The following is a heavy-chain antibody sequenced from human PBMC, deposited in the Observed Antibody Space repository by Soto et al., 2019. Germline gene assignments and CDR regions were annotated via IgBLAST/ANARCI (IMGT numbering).Heavy chain of an antibody. CDR3: ARGVAFLDY. D-gene: IGHD2-15*01. J-gene: IGHJ4*02. CDR2: IHAGNGNT. Sequence: ASVKVSFKASGYTFSSYAIHWVRQAPGQGLEWMGWIHAGNGNTKYSQSFQGRVTISRDTSATTAYMELNSLRSEDTAVYYCARGVAFLDYWGQGTLVTVSS. CDR1: GYTFSSYA. V-gene: IGHV1-3*01.